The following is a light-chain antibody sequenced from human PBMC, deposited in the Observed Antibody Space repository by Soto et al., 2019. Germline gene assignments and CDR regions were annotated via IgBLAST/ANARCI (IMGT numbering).Light chain of an antibody. J-gene: IGKJ2*01. CDR1: QSVSSSY. V-gene: IGKV3-20*01. CDR2: GAS. CDR3: QQYGGSPMYT. Sequence: EIVLTQSPGTLSLSPGERATLSCRASQSVSSSYLAWFQQKPGQAPRPLNYGASSRATGIPDRFSGSGSGTDFTLAISRLEPEDFALYYCQQYGGSPMYTFGQGTKLKVK.